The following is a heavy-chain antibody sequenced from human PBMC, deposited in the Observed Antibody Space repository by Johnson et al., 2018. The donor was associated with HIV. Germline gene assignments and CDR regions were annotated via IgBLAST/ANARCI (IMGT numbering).Heavy chain of an antibody. D-gene: IGHD3-3*02. CDR1: GFTFSNYW. Sequence: VQLVESGGGLVKPGGSLRLSCAASGFTFSNYWMHWVRQAPGKGLVLVSRVNNDGGDTIYADSVKGRFTISRDNAKNTLYLQMNSLRAEDTAMYFCARGGAFHAFDIWGHGTTVTVSS. J-gene: IGHJ3*02. V-gene: IGHV3-74*02. CDR2: VNNDGGDT. CDR3: ARGGAFHAFDI.